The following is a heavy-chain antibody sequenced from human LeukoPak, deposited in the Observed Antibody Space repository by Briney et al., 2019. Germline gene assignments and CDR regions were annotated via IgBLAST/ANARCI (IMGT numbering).Heavy chain of an antibody. Sequence: PSETLSLTCTVSGGSISSYYWSWIRQPAGKGLEWIGRIYTSGTTNYNPSLKGRATMSVDTSKNQFSLKLSSVTAADTAVYYCARDYYGSGSYRFDPWGQGTLVTVSS. CDR3: ARDYYGSGSYRFDP. CDR1: GGSISSYY. D-gene: IGHD3-10*01. CDR2: IYTSGTT. J-gene: IGHJ5*02. V-gene: IGHV4-4*07.